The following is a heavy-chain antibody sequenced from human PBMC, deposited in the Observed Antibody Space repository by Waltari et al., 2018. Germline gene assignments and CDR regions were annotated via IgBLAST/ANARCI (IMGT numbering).Heavy chain of an antibody. Sequence: QVQLVQSGGEVRRPGASVTVSCKATGYIFTRYGISWVRQAPGQGLEWMGWRSGYDDTTHFAHNFQGRVTMSTDTFTSTVYMDLRSLRSDDTAVYYCARDYYYGSGSSWSDVFDIWGQGTMVTVSS. V-gene: IGHV1-18*01. CDR2: RSGYDDTT. CDR1: GYIFTRYG. CDR3: ARDYYYGSGSSWSDVFDI. D-gene: IGHD3-10*01. J-gene: IGHJ3*02.